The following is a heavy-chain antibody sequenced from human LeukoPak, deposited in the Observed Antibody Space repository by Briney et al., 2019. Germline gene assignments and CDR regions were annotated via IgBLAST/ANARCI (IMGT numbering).Heavy chain of an antibody. CDR3: AREEDVDTPLSFHY. CDR2: INAGNGNT. Sequence: GASVKVSCKASGYTFTSYGISWVRQAPGQGLEWMGWINAGNGNTKYSQEFQGRVTITRDTSASTAYMELSSLRSEDMAVYYCAREEDVDTPLSFHYWGQGTLVTVSS. V-gene: IGHV1-3*03. D-gene: IGHD5-18*01. J-gene: IGHJ4*02. CDR1: GYTFTSYG.